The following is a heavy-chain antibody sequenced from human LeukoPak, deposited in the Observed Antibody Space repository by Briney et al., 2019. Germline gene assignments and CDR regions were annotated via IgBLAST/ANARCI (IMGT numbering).Heavy chain of an antibody. D-gene: IGHD6-13*01. CDR1: GYSISSGYY. CDR3: ARGGGWTAAGTF. J-gene: IGHJ4*02. Sequence: SETLSLTCTVSGYSISSGYYWGWIRQPPGKGLEWIGSIYHSGSTYYNPSLKSRVTISVDTSKNQFSLKLSSVTAADTAVYYCARGGGWTAAGTFWGQGTLVTVSS. CDR2: IYHSGST. V-gene: IGHV4-38-2*02.